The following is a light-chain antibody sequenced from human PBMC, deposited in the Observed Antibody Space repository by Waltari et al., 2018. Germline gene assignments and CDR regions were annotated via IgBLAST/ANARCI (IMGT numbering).Light chain of an antibody. CDR1: QSVSSN. J-gene: IGKJ5*01. Sequence: EIVMTQSPATLSVSPGERATNSCRASQSVSSNFAWYQQKPGQAPRLLIYDASTRATGIPARFSGSGSGTESTLTISSLQSEDFAVYYCQHYDNWPVTFGQGTRLEIK. CDR3: QHYDNWPVT. V-gene: IGKV3-15*01. CDR2: DAS.